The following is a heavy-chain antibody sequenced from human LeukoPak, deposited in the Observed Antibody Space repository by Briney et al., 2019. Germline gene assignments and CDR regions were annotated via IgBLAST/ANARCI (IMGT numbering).Heavy chain of an antibody. CDR1: GGSISSSSYY. CDR2: IYYSGST. D-gene: IGHD2-21*02. J-gene: IGHJ5*02. Sequence: SETLSLTCTVSGGSISSSSYYWGWIRQPPGKGLEWIGSIYYSGSTYYNPSLKSRVTISVDTSKNQFSLKLSSVTAGDTAVYYCARRAILAYCGGDCYYRWGQGTLVTVSS. CDR3: ARRAILAYCGGDCYYR. V-gene: IGHV4-39*01.